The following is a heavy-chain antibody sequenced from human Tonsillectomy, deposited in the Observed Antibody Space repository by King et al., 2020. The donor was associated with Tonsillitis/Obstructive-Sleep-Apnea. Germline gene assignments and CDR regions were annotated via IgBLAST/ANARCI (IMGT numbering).Heavy chain of an antibody. Sequence: VQLVESGGGLVKPGGSLRLSCAASGFIFSDYYMNWIRQAPGKGLEWVLYISSSSSYTNYADSVKGRFTISRDNAKNSLYLQMNSLRAEDTAVYYCARLNSDAFDIWGQGTMVTVSS. J-gene: IGHJ3*02. CDR2: ISSSSSYT. D-gene: IGHD4-23*01. V-gene: IGHV3-11*05. CDR3: ARLNSDAFDI. CDR1: GFIFSDYY.